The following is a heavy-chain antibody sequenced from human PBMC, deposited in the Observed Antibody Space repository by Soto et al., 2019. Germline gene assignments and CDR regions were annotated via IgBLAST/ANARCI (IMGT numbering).Heavy chain of an antibody. CDR3: ARRVLNYYFDY. CDR2: VNHSGST. D-gene: IGHD1-1*01. V-gene: IGHV4-34*01. CDR1: GGSFSGYY. Sequence: SETLSLTCAVYGGSFSGYYWSWIRQPPGKGLEWIGEVNHSGSTNYNPSLKSRVTISVDTSKNQFSLKLSSVTAADTAVYYCARRVLNYYFDYWGQGTMVTVSS. J-gene: IGHJ4*02.